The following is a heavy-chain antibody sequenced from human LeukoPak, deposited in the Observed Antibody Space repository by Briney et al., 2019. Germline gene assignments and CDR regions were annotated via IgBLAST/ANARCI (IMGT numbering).Heavy chain of an antibody. CDR1: GFTFSSYA. CDR3: AKNGGSQCYSYLDS. V-gene: IGHV3-23*01. J-gene: IGHJ4*02. D-gene: IGHD2-15*01. Sequence: GGSLRLSCAASGFTFSSYAMSWVRQAPGKGLEWVSGTSGRGGSTYYAGSVKGRFTISRDNSKNTLYLQMNSLRVEDTAVYYCAKNGGSQCYSYLDSWGQGTLVTVSS. CDR2: TSGRGGST.